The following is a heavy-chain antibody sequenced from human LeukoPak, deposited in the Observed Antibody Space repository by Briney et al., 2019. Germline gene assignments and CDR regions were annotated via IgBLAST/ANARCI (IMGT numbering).Heavy chain of an antibody. J-gene: IGHJ6*02. CDR1: GCTISDFG. D-gene: IGHD1-26*01. CDR3: ATDGGRAGSQIAHYYYGMDV. V-gene: IGHV1-24*01. CDR2: FYPDDGGT. Sequence: EASVKVSCKVSGCTISDFGMHWVRQAPGKGLGWMGGFYPDDGGTIYAETFQGRVNMTEDTSTDTAYMELSSLRSEDTAVYYCATDGGRAGSQIAHYYYGMDVWGQGTTVTVSS.